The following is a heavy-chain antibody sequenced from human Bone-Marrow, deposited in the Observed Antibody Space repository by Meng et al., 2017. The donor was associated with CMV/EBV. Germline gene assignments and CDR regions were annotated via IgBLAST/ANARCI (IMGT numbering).Heavy chain of an antibody. CDR3: ARDLTRGSTTDYFDY. CDR2: IDSSRSHI. V-gene: IGHV3-21*01. Sequence: GESLKISCAASGFTFSNAWMSWVRQAPGKGLEWVSSIDSSRSHIYYADSVKGRFTISRDNAKNSVYLQMNNLRADDTAVYFCARDLTRGSTTDYFDYWGQGTLVTVSS. CDR1: GFTFSNAW. D-gene: IGHD1/OR15-1a*01. J-gene: IGHJ4*02.